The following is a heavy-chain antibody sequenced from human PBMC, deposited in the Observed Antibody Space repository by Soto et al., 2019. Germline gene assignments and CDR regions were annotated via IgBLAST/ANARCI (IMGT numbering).Heavy chain of an antibody. D-gene: IGHD3-9*01. Sequence: EVQLVESGGGLVKPGGSLRLSCAASGFTFSSYSMNWVRQAPGKGLEWVSSISSSSSYIYYADSVKGRFTISRDNAKNSLYLRMNSLRAEDTAVYYCARSQPHNRFDGYFDWLSCFDIWGQGTMVTVSS. J-gene: IGHJ3*02. CDR1: GFTFSSYS. V-gene: IGHV3-21*01. CDR2: ISSSSSYI. CDR3: ARSQPHNRFDGYFDWLSCFDI.